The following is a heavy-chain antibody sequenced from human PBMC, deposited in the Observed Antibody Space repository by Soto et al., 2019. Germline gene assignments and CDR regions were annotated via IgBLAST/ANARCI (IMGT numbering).Heavy chain of an antibody. CDR3: ARVRDY. Sequence: LQLQESGSGLVNPSQTLSLTCAVSGGSISSGGYSWSWIRQPPGKGLEWIGYIYHSGSTYYNPSLKSRVTISEDRSKSQFSLKLSSVTAADTAVYYGARVRDYWGQGTLVTVSS. V-gene: IGHV4-30-2*01. D-gene: IGHD3-3*01. CDR2: IYHSGST. CDR1: GGSISSGGYS. J-gene: IGHJ4*02.